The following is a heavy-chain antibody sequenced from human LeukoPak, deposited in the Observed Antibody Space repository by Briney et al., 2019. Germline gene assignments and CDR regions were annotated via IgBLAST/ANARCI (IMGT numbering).Heavy chain of an antibody. J-gene: IGHJ6*02. D-gene: IGHD2-15*01. CDR1: GFTVSSNY. CDR2: IYSGGST. CDR3: AKDREVYCSGGSCYGYYYGMDV. Sequence: GGSLRLSCAASGFTVSSNYMSWVRQAPGKGLEWVSVIYSGGSTYYADSVKGRFTISRDNSKNTLYLQMNSLRAEDTAVYYCAKDREVYCSGGSCYGYYYGMDVWGQGTTVTVSS. V-gene: IGHV3-66*01.